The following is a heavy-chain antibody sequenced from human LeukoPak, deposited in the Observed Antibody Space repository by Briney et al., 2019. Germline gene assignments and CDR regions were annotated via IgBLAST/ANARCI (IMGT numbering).Heavy chain of an antibody. CDR2: IYYSGSA. CDR1: GGSISDYS. CDR3: ARGYRGGNSFTY. Sequence: PSETLSLTCTVSGGSISDYSWSWIRQRPGKGLEWIGNIYYSGSANHNPSLKSRVTISRDTSKNQFSLKLTSVTTADTAVYYCARGYRGGNSFTYWGQGTLVTVSS. J-gene: IGHJ4*02. D-gene: IGHD4-23*01. V-gene: IGHV4-59*01.